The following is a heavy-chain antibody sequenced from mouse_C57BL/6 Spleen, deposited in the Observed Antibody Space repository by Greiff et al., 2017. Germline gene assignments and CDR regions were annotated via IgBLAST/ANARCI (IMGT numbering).Heavy chain of an antibody. J-gene: IGHJ1*03. D-gene: IGHD2-1*01. CDR3: ARDYGNYWYFDV. Sequence: EVKLMESGGGLVQPGGSLKLSCAASGFTFSDYYMYWVRQTPEKRLEWVAYISNGGGSTYYPDTVKGRFTISRDNAKNTLYLQMSRLKSEDTAMYYCARDYGNYWYFDVWGTGTTVTVSS. V-gene: IGHV5-12*01. CDR1: GFTFSDYY. CDR2: ISNGGGST.